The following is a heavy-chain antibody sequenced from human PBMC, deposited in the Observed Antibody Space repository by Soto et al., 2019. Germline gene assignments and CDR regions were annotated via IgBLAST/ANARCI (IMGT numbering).Heavy chain of an antibody. CDR3: ARGVLDWLDP. J-gene: IGHJ5*02. V-gene: IGHV4-30-2*01. CDR1: GGSISSGGYS. CDR2: IYHSGST. D-gene: IGHD3-3*02. Sequence: PSETLSLTCAVSGGSISSGGYSWSWIRQPPGKGLEWIGYIYHSGSTYYNPSLKSRVTISVDRSKNQFSLKLSSVTAADTAVYYCARGVLDWLDPSGQGTLVTV.